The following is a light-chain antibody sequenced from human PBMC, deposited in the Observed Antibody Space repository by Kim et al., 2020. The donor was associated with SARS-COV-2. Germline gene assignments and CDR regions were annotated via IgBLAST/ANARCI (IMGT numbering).Light chain of an antibody. CDR1: SSNIGNNY. Sequence: QSVLTQPPSVSAAPGQKVTISCSGSSSNIGNNYVSWYQHLPGTAPKLLIYDNDKRPSGIPDRFSGSKSGTSATLDITGLQPGDEADYYCGTWDSSLSAAVFGGGTKLNVL. CDR2: DND. V-gene: IGLV1-51*01. CDR3: GTWDSSLSAAV. J-gene: IGLJ2*01.